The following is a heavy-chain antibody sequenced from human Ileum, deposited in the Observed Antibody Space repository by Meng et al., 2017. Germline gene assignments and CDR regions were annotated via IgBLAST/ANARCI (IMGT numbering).Heavy chain of an antibody. V-gene: IGHV4-4*02. CDR2: IHHSGST. D-gene: IGHD2-21*01. Sequence: QVQLRESGPGLVKPSGTLSLTGAVSGGSISFGYWWSWVRQPPGQGLEWIGEIHHSGSTNYNPSLKSRVTLSVDNSNNQFSLSLTSVTAADTAVYYCARNGDYSADHWGQGILVTVSS. CDR3: ARNGDYSADH. CDR1: GGSISFGYW. J-gene: IGHJ4*02.